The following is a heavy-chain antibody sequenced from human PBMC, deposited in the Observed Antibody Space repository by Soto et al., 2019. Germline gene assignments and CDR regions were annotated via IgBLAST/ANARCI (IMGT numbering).Heavy chain of an antibody. Sequence: EVQLVESGGGLVQPGGSLRLSCVASGFTFNYYWMHCVRQAPGKGLVWVSRIQSDGSSPDYVDSVKGRFTISRDNAKNTLYLQMNNLRAEDTAVYYCARGGDPDYWGQGTLVTVSS. CDR3: ARGGDPDY. D-gene: IGHD2-21*02. CDR1: GFTFNYYW. J-gene: IGHJ4*02. CDR2: IQSDGSSP. V-gene: IGHV3-74*01.